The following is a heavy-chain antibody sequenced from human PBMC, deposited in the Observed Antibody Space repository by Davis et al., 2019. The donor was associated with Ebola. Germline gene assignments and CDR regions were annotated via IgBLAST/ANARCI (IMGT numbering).Heavy chain of an antibody. D-gene: IGHD5-18*01. CDR3: AKINGGYTYAYVDY. CDR2: VRFDGTDK. V-gene: IGHV3-30*02. Sequence: GESLKISCTASGFIFANYGMHWVRQAPGKGLEWVAFVRFDGTDKYYADSVKGRFTVSRDNSKNTVSLQMSSLRVEDTAFYYCAKINGGYTYAYVDYWGQGTLVTVSS. CDR1: GFIFANYG. J-gene: IGHJ4*02.